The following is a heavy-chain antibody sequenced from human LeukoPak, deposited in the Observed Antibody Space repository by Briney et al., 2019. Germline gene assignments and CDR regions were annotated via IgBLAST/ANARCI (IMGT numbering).Heavy chain of an antibody. CDR3: ARHLLGEAYFMDY. V-gene: IGHV5-51*01. CDR1: GDSFTSYW. CDR2: IYPGDSDT. J-gene: IGHJ4*02. D-gene: IGHD1-26*01. Sequence: GESLKISCKGSGDSFTSYWIGWVRQMPGKGLEWMGIIYPGDSDTRYSPSFQGQVTISADKSINTAYLQWSSLKASDTAMYYCARHLLGEAYFMDYWGQGTLVTVSS.